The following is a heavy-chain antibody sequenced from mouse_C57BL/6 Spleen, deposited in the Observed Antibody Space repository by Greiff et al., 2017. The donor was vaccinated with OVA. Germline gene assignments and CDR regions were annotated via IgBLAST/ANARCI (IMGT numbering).Heavy chain of an antibody. CDR1: GYSITSGYY. D-gene: IGHD2-4*01. Sequence: EVQLVESGPGLVKPSQSLSLTCSVTGYSITSGYYWNWIRQFPGNKLEWMGYISYDGSNNYNPSLKNRISITRDTSKNQFFLKLNSVTTEDTATYYCARDRDYDGGYFDYWGQGTTLTVSS. CDR3: ARDRDYDGGYFDY. CDR2: ISYDGSN. J-gene: IGHJ2*01. V-gene: IGHV3-6*01.